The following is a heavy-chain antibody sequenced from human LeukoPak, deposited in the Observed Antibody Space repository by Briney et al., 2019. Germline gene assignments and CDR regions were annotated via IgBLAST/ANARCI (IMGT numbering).Heavy chain of an antibody. CDR3: AKGSGWYGGRVDY. V-gene: IGHV3-30*02. Sequence: GGSLRLSCAASGFTFSSYGMHWVPQAPRKGLEWVAFIRYDGSNKYYAGSVKGRFTISRDNSKNTLYLQMNSLRAEDTAVYYCAKGSGWYGGRVDYWGQGTLVTVSS. D-gene: IGHD6-19*01. J-gene: IGHJ4*02. CDR2: IRYDGSNK. CDR1: GFTFSSYG.